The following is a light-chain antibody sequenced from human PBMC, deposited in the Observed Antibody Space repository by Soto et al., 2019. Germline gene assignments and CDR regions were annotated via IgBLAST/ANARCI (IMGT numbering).Light chain of an antibody. V-gene: IGKV3-15*01. Sequence: EIVLTQSPATLSLSPGERATLSCRASQTIGSYLAWYQQRPGQAPRLLIYGASTRATGIPARFSGSGSGTEFTLTISSLQSEDFAVYFCQQYNIWPQTFGQGTKVDI. J-gene: IGKJ1*01. CDR2: GAS. CDR1: QTIGSY. CDR3: QQYNIWPQT.